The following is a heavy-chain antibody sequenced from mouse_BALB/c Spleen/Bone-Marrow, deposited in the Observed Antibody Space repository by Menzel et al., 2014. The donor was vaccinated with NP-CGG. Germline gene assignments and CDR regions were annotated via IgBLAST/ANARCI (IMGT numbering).Heavy chain of an antibody. D-gene: IGHD2-14*01. V-gene: IGHV1-69*02. CDR3: TRRDRYDYYAMDY. J-gene: IGHJ4*01. Sequence: HVRLQQSGAELVRPGASVKLSCKASGYTFTSYWINWVKQRPGQGLEWIGNIYPSDSYTNYNQKFKDKATLTVDKSSSTAYMQLSSPTSEDSAVYYCTRRDRYDYYAMDYWDQGTSVTVSS. CDR1: GYTFTSYW. CDR2: IYPSDSYT.